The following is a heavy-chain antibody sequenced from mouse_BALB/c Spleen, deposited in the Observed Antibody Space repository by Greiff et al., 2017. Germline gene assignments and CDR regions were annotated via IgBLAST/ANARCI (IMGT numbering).Heavy chain of an antibody. CDR3: ARGRYYYGSSYGFAY. CDR2: ISYDGSN. Sequence: EVKLVESGPGLVKPSQSLSLTCSVTGYSITSGYYWNWIRQFPGNKLEWMGYISYDGSNNYNPSLKNRISITRDTSKNQFFLKLNSVTTEDTATYYCARGRYYYGSSYGFAYWGQGTLVTVSA. V-gene: IGHV3-6*02. D-gene: IGHD1-1*01. J-gene: IGHJ3*01. CDR1: GYSITSGYY.